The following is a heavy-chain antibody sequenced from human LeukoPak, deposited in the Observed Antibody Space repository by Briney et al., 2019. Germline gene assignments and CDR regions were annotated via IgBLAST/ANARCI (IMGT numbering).Heavy chain of an antibody. CDR3: ARGTYYDFWSGYIT. CDR2: INPNSGGT. D-gene: IGHD3-3*01. V-gene: IGHV1-2*02. J-gene: IGHJ5*02. Sequence: GASVKVSCKASGYTFTSYGISWVRQAPGQGLEWMGWINPNSGGTNYAQKFQGRVTMTRDTSISTAYMELSRLRSDDTAVYYCARGTYYDFWSGYITWGQGTLVTVSS. CDR1: GYTFTSYG.